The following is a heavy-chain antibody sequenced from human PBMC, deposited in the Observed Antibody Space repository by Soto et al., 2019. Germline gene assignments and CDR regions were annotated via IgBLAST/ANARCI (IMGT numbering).Heavy chain of an antibody. CDR3: ARQGVPYSSSPLDAFDI. V-gene: IGHV3-33*01. Sequence: QVQLVESGGGVVQPGRSLRLSCAASGFTFSSYGMHWVRQAPGKGLEWVAVIWYDGSNKYYADSVKGRFTISRDNSKNTLYLQMNSLRAEDTAVYYCARQGVPYSSSPLDAFDIWGQGTMVTVSS. CDR1: GFTFSSYG. J-gene: IGHJ3*02. D-gene: IGHD6-6*01. CDR2: IWYDGSNK.